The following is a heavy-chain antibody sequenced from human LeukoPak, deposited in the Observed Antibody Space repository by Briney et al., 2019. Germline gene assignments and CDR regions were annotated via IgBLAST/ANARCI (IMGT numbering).Heavy chain of an antibody. CDR3: ARAYSSSWYAGY. D-gene: IGHD6-13*01. Sequence: GGSLRLSCAASGFTFSSYSMNWVRQAPGKGLEWVAIISYDGSNKYYADSVKGRFTISRDNSENTLYLQMSGLRAEDTAIYYCARAYSSSWYAGYWGQGTLVTVSS. CDR2: ISYDGSNK. V-gene: IGHV3-30*03. J-gene: IGHJ4*02. CDR1: GFTFSSYS.